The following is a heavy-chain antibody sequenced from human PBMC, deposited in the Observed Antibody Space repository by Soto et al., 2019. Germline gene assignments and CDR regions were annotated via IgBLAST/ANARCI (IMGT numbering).Heavy chain of an antibody. CDR1: GFSFSSFA. CDR3: AKVSGYSWNYFDY. D-gene: IGHD1-20*01. V-gene: IGHV3-23*01. Sequence: GGSLRLSCEASGFSFSSFAMNWVRQAPGRGLEWVSYISDDGASIYYADSLKGRFTISRDNSKNTLYLQMNSLRAEDTAVYYCAKVSGYSWNYFDYWGQGTLVTVSS. CDR2: ISDDGASI. J-gene: IGHJ4*02.